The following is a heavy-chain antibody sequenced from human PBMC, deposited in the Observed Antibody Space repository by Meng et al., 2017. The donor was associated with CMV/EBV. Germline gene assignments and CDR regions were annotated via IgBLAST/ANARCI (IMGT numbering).Heavy chain of an antibody. D-gene: IGHD3-9*01. J-gene: IGHJ4*02. V-gene: IGHV3-23*03. Sequence: GESLKISCAASGFTFSSYAMSWVRQAPGKGLEWVSVIYSGGSSTHYADSVKGRFTISRDNSKNTLYLQMNSLRAEDTAVYYCAKGGSLRYFDWYPVDYWGQGTLVTVSS. CDR2: IYSGGSST. CDR1: GFTFSSYA. CDR3: AKGGSLRYFDWYPVDY.